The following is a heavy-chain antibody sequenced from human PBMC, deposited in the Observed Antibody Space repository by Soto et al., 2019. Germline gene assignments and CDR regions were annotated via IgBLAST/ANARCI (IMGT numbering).Heavy chain of an antibody. CDR1: GFTFSDYY. V-gene: IGHV3-11*01. Sequence: QVQLVESGGGLVQPGGSLRLSCAASGFTFSDYYMSWMRQAPGKGLECLSYISNSGSSIYYADSVKGRFSISRDIAKNSLYLQMNSLRAEDTALYYCARRGSSGWYETYFDLWGQGTLVTVSS. D-gene: IGHD6-19*01. CDR2: ISNSGSSI. J-gene: IGHJ4*02. CDR3: ARRGSSGWYETYFDL.